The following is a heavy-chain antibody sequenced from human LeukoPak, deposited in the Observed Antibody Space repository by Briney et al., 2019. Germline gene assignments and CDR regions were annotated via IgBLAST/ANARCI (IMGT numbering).Heavy chain of an antibody. CDR2: INPDGTTT. D-gene: IGHD2-8*02. Sequence: PGGSLRLSCAASGFTFNNFAMSWVRQAPGKGLEWVSQINPDGTTTTYADAVKGRFTVSRDNAKNTLYLQMNSLSVEDTAIYYCARIATGGPLDWGQGTLVIVSS. CDR1: GFTFNNFA. J-gene: IGHJ4*02. CDR3: ARIATGGPLD. V-gene: IGHV3-74*01.